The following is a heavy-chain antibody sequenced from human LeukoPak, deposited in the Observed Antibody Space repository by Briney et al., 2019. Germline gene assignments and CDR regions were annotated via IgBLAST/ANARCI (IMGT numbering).Heavy chain of an antibody. D-gene: IGHD4-23*01. V-gene: IGHV3-23*01. CDR2: ISGSGGST. CDR3: AKDETTVASY. CDR1: GFPFSSYG. J-gene: IGHJ4*02. Sequence: GGTLRHSCAASGFPFSSYGMSWVRQAPGQGLEWVSAISGSGGSTYYADSVKGRFTISRDNSKNTLYLQMNSLRAEDTAVYYCAKDETTVASYWGQGTLVTVSS.